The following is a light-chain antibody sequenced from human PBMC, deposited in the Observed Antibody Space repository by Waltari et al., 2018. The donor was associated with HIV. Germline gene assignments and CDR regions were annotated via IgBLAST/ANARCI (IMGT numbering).Light chain of an antibody. CDR2: DVT. CDR1: TSDVGNYNY. CDR3: CSYAGSSTFV. V-gene: IGLV2-23*02. Sequence: QSALTQPASVSGSPAQSITISCTGTTSDVGNYNYVSWYQQHPGKAPKLMVYDVTKRPSGVSNRFSGSKSGNTASLTISGLQAEDEADYYCCSYAGSSTFVFGGGTKLTVL. J-gene: IGLJ2*01.